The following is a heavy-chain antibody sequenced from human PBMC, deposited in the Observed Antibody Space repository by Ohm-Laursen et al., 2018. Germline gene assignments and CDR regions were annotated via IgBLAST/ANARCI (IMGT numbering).Heavy chain of an antibody. CDR3: VRALPSLWTLPDY. J-gene: IGHJ4*02. CDR1: GFTFSSYW. Sequence: SLRLSCAASGFTFSSYWMHWVRQAPGKGLVWVSRINSDGSSTSYADSVKGRFTISRDNSKNTLYLQMNSLRAEDTAVYYCVRALPSLWTLPDYWGQGTLVTVSS. D-gene: IGHD2-21*01. V-gene: IGHV3-74*01. CDR2: INSDGSST.